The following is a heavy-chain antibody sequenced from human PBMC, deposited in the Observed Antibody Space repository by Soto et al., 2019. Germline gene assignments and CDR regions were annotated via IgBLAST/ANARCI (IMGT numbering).Heavy chain of an antibody. Sequence: QVQLVQSGAEVKNPGASVTVSCRASGYPFTSYYIHWVRPAPGQGLEWMAIINPNGGSTNYAQRFQGRVTVTRDTSTSIVYMELSSLRSEDTAVYYCSRGLGSGDYWGQGTLVTVSS. CDR2: INPNGGST. CDR1: GYPFTSYY. D-gene: IGHD3-10*01. CDR3: SRGLGSGDY. V-gene: IGHV1-46*03. J-gene: IGHJ4*02.